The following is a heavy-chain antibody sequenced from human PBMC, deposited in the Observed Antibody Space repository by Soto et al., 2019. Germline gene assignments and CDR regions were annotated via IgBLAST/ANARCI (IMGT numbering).Heavy chain of an antibody. CDR2: ISYSGST. CDR1: GCSSSRTKFY. J-gene: IGHJ4*02. Sequence: QLPLQESCPGVVKPSETMSLTCTISGCSSSRTKFYWGCIRQPPGKGLGWIGSISYSGSTFYSPSLTSQVTFSVDTSTTQVSLRLSSVPAADTAVYYCARPMGDGYNSTSLFDHWCPGTLVNVSS. V-gene: IGHV4-39*01. CDR3: ARPMGDGYNSTSLFDH. D-gene: IGHD1-1*01.